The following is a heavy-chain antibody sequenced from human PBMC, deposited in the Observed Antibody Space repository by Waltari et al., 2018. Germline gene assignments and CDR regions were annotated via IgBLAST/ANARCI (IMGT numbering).Heavy chain of an antibody. CDR3: ARGDYVWGSYRYDAFDI. D-gene: IGHD3-16*02. CDR1: GFTFSSYA. CDR2: ISSNGGST. J-gene: IGHJ3*02. V-gene: IGHV3-64*01. Sequence: EVQLVESGGGLVQPGGSLRLSCAASGFTFSSYAMHWVRQAPGKGMEYVSAISSNGGSTYYSNSVKGRVTISRDNSKNTLYLQMGSLRAEDMAVYYCARGDYVWGSYRYDAFDIWGQGTMVTVSS.